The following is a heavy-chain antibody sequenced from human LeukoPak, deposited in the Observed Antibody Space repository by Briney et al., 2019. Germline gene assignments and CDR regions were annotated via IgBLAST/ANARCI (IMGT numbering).Heavy chain of an antibody. CDR2: IYYSGST. CDR3: ARSRIEYCSSTSCYTSAFDI. J-gene: IGHJ3*02. V-gene: IGHV4-39*07. Sequence: SETLSLTCTVSGGSISSSSYYWGWIRQPPGKGLEWIGSIYYSGSTYYDPSLKSRVTISVDRSKNQFSLKLSSVTAADTAVYYCARSRIEYCSSTSCYTSAFDIWGQGTMVTVSS. CDR1: GGSISSSSYY. D-gene: IGHD2-2*02.